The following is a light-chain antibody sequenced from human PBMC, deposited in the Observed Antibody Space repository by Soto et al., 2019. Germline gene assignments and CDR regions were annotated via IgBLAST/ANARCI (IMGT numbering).Light chain of an antibody. V-gene: IGLV2-14*01. CDR3: SSYTSSSTLI. CDR2: EVT. CDR1: SSDVGDYNY. Sequence: QPVLTQPASVSGSPGQSITISCTGTSSDVGDYNYVSWYQHHPGKAPKLMIYEVTNRPSGVSNRFSGSKSGNTASLTISGLQTEDEADYYCSSYTSSSTLIFGGGTKVTVL. J-gene: IGLJ2*01.